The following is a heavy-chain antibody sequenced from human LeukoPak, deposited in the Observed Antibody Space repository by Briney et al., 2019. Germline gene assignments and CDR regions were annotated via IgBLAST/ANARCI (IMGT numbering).Heavy chain of an antibody. J-gene: IGHJ3*02. Sequence: GGSLRLSCAASGFTFSDYYMSWIRQAPGKGLEWVSYISSSDSTIYYADSVKGRFTISSDNAKNSLYLQTNSQRAEDTAVYYCARAPPTIIVVAIDAFDIWGQGTMVTVSS. CDR2: ISSSDSTI. D-gene: IGHD3-22*01. V-gene: IGHV3-11*01. CDR1: GFTFSDYY. CDR3: ARAPPTIIVVAIDAFDI.